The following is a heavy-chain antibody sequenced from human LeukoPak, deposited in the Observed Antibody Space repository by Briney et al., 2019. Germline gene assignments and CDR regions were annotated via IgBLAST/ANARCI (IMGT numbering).Heavy chain of an antibody. CDR3: ARADSSSWPGEAFDA. D-gene: IGHD6-13*01. CDR2: ISYDGSNK. Sequence: AGGSLRLSCAASGFPFSSYGMHWVRQAPGKGLEWVAVISYDGSNKYYADSVKGRFTISRDNSKNTLYLQMNSLRAEDTAVYYCARADSSSWPGEAFDAWGQGTMVTVSS. V-gene: IGHV3-30*03. J-gene: IGHJ3*01. CDR1: GFPFSSYG.